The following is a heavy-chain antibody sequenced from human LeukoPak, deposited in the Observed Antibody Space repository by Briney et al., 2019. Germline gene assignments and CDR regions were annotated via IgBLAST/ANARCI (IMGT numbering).Heavy chain of an antibody. J-gene: IGHJ4*02. CDR1: GYTFTSYD. D-gene: IGHD3-16*01. Sequence: GASVKVSCKASGYTFTSYDINWVRQATGQGLEWMGRINPNSGGTNFAQKFQGRVTMTRDTSISAAYMELSRLRSDDTAVYYCARARSGEFDYWGQGTLVTVSS. CDR3: ARARSGEFDY. CDR2: INPNSGGT. V-gene: IGHV1-2*06.